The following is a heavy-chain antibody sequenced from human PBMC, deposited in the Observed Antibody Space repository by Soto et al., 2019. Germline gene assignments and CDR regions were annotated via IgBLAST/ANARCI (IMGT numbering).Heavy chain of an antibody. J-gene: IGHJ6*02. CDR3: TTDPQGNDFWSGPTPYGMDV. CDR2: IKSKTDGGTT. Sequence: PGGSLRLSCAASGFTFSNAWMNWVRQAPGKGLEWVGRIKSKTDGGTTDYAAPVKGRFTISRDDSKNTLYLQMNSLKTEDTAVYYCTTDPQGNDFWSGPTPYGMDVWGQGTTVTVSS. D-gene: IGHD3-3*01. CDR1: GFTFSNAW. V-gene: IGHV3-15*07.